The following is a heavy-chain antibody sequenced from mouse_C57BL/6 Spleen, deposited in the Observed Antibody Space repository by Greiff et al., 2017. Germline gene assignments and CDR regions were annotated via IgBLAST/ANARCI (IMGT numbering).Heavy chain of an antibody. D-gene: IGHD4-1*01. CDR1: GYSFTGYY. V-gene: IGHV1-42*01. Sequence: EVMLVESGPELVKPGASVKISCKASGYSFTGYYMNWVKQSPEKSLEWIGEINPSTGGTTYNQKFKAKATLTVDKSSSTAYMQLKSLTSEDSAVYYCARPGDWYFDVWGTGTTVTVSS. CDR2: INPSTGGT. J-gene: IGHJ1*03. CDR3: ARPGDWYFDV.